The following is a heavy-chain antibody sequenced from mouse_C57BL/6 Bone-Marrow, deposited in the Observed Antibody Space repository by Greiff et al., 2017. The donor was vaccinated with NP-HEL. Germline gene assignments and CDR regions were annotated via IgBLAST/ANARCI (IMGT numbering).Heavy chain of an antibody. CDR1: GFTFNTYA. CDR3: VRTYYYGSYYAMDY. Sequence: EVMLVESGGGLVQPKGSLKLSCAASGFTFNTYAMHWVRQAPGKGLEWVARMRSKSSNYATYYADSVKDRFTISRDDSQSMLYLQMNNLKTEDTAMYYCVRTYYYGSYYAMDYWGQGTSVTVSS. D-gene: IGHD1-1*01. CDR2: MRSKSSNYAT. J-gene: IGHJ4*01. V-gene: IGHV10-3*01.